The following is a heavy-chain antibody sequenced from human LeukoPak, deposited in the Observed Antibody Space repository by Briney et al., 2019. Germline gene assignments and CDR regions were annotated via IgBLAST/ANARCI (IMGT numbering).Heavy chain of an antibody. CDR1: GFTFSDHY. D-gene: IGHD5-18*01. CDR3: ARDSDMGGYYSYYLDV. Sequence: PGGSLRLSCATSGFTFSDHYMNWIRQAPGKGLAWVSYISSSGSTIYYADSVKGRFTISRDNAKNSLYLQMNSLRAQDTAVYYCARDSDMGGYYSYYLDVWGKGTTVTVSS. J-gene: IGHJ6*03. V-gene: IGHV3-11*04. CDR2: ISSSGSTI.